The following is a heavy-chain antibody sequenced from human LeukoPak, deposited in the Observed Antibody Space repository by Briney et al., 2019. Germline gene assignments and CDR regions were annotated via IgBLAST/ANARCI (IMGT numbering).Heavy chain of an antibody. J-gene: IGHJ6*03. D-gene: IGHD6-13*01. CDR3: ARKARSSNKLYYYYYYMDV. Sequence: GASVKVSCKASGYTFTSYGISWVRQAPGQGLEWMGWISAYNGNTNYAQKLQGRVTMTTDTSTSTAYMELRSLRSDDTAVYYCARKARSSNKLYYYYYYMDVWGKGTTVTISS. V-gene: IGHV1-18*01. CDR2: ISAYNGNT. CDR1: GYTFTSYG.